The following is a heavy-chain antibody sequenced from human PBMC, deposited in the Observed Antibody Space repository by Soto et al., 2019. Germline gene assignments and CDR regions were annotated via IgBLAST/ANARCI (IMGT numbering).Heavy chain of an antibody. J-gene: IGHJ6*02. CDR1: GGTFSSYA. V-gene: IGHV1-69*01. CDR3: ATRRGGSGRSYRPYYYYGMDV. Sequence: QVQLVQSGAEVKKPGSSVKVSCKASGGTFSSYAISWVRQAPGQGLEWMGGIIPIFGTANYAQKFQGRVTITADESTSTAYLELSSLRSEDTAVYYCATRRGGSGRSYRPYYYYGMDVWGQGTTVTVSS. D-gene: IGHD3-10*01. CDR2: IIPIFGTA.